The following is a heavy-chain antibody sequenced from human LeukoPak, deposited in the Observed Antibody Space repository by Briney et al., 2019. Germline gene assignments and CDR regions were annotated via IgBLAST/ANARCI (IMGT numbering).Heavy chain of an antibody. J-gene: IGHJ4*02. CDR3: ARNPVRGVIIGGY. D-gene: IGHD3-10*01. CDR1: GYTFTGYY. Sequence: ASVKVSCKASGYTFTGYYMHWVRQAPGQGLEWMGWINPNSGGTNYAQKFQGRVTMTRDTSISTAYMGLSRLRSDDTAVYYCARNPVRGVIIGGYWGQGTLVTVSS. V-gene: IGHV1-2*02. CDR2: INPNSGGT.